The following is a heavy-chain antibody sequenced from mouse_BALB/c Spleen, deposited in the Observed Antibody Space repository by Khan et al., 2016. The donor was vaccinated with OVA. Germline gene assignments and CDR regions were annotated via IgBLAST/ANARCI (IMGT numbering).Heavy chain of an antibody. V-gene: IGHV3-2*02. J-gene: IGHJ4*01. Sequence: VQLKQSGPGLVKPSQSLSLTCTVTGYSITSDYAWNWIRQFPGNKLEWMVYISSSGSTNYNPAHKSRISITRDTSKNQFLLQLNSVTTEDTATYYCARDGSRYYYAMDYWGQGTSVTVSS. CDR2: ISSSGST. CDR1: GYSITSDYA. D-gene: IGHD2-3*01. CDR3: ARDGSRYYYAMDY.